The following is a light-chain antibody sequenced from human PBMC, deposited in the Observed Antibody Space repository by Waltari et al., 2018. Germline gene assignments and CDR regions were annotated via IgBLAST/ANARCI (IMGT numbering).Light chain of an antibody. CDR3: TSYAGSSDFVM. V-gene: IGLV2-8*01. CDR2: DVT. CDR1: SIDIGTYNH. Sequence: QSALTQPPSASGSPGQSVTISCTGTSIDIGTYNHVSWYQQRPGEVPKLLIYDVTKRPSGVPDRFSGSKSGNTASLTVSGLQVEDEGHYYCTSYAGSSDFVMFGGGTKLTVL. J-gene: IGLJ3*02.